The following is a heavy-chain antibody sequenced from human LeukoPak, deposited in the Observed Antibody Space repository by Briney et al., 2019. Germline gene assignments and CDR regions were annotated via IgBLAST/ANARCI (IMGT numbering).Heavy chain of an antibody. J-gene: IGHJ4*02. D-gene: IGHD3-10*01. CDR1: GGSISSYY. Sequence: PSETLSLTCTVSGGSISSYYWSWIRQHPGKGLEWIGYIYYSGSTYYNPSLKSRVTISVDTSKNQFSLKLSSVTAADTAVYYCARDEIQYGSGSYFDYWGQGTLVTVSS. CDR2: IYYSGST. CDR3: ARDEIQYGSGSYFDY. V-gene: IGHV4-59*06.